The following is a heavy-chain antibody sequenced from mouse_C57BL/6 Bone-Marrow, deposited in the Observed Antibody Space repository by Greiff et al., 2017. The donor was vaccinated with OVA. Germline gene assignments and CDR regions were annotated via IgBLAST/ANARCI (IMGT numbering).Heavy chain of an antibody. V-gene: IGHV5-12*01. CDR3: ARHSDYGSRPAWFAY. Sequence: EVQLVESGGGLVQPGGSLKLSCAASGFTFSDYYMYWVRQTPEKRLEWVAYISNGGGSNYYPDTVQGRFTISRDNAKNTLYLQMSLLESEDTALYYCARHSDYGSRPAWFAYWGQGTLVTVSA. D-gene: IGHD1-1*01. CDR2: ISNGGGSN. CDR1: GFTFSDYY. J-gene: IGHJ3*01.